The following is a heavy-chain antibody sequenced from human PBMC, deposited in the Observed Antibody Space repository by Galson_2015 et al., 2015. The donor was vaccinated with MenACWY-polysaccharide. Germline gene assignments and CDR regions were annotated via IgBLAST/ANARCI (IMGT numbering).Heavy chain of an antibody. CDR3: AKMVQQTTKNDY. J-gene: IGHJ4*02. CDR1: GLNFRNYG. V-gene: IGHV3-30*02. Sequence: SLRLSCAASGLNFRNYGMYWVRQAPGKGLEWVAFIPYDGSNKYYPDSVKGRFTISRDNSKNTLYLQMNSLRVEDTAVYYCAKMVQQTTKNDYWGQGTLVTVSS. D-gene: IGHD4-17*01. CDR2: IPYDGSNK.